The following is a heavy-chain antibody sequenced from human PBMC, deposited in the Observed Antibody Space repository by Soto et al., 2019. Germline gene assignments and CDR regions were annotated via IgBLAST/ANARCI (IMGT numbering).Heavy chain of an antibody. CDR2: IYYSGST. Sequence: SETLSLTCTVSGGSISSGGYYWSWIRQHPGKGLEWIGYIYYSGSTYYNPSLKSRVTISVDTSKNQFSLKLSSVTAADTAVYYCARGSTGYGMDVWRQGTTVTVSS. CDR3: ARGSTGYGMDV. V-gene: IGHV4-31*03. CDR1: GGSISSGGYY. J-gene: IGHJ6*02. D-gene: IGHD2-2*01.